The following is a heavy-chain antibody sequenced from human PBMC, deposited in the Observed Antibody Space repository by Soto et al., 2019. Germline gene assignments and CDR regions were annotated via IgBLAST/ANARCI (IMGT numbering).Heavy chain of an antibody. CDR2: ISYDGSNK. CDR3: AKDARIAAAGNNWFDP. V-gene: IGHV3-30*18. CDR1: GLTFSSYG. J-gene: IGHJ5*02. Sequence: PGGSLRLSCAASGLTFSSYGMHWVRQAPGKGLEWVAVISYDGSNKYYADSVKGRFTISRDNSKNTLYLQMNSLRAEDTAVYYCAKDARIAAAGNNWFDPWGQGTLVTVSS. D-gene: IGHD6-13*01.